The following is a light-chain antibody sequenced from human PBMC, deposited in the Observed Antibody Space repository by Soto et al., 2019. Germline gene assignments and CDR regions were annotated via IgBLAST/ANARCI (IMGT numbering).Light chain of an antibody. J-gene: IGLJ1*01. Sequence: QSVLTQPPSVSGAPGQRVTISCTGSSSNIGADYDVHWYQQIPGTAPKFLIYGNNNRPSGVPDRFSGSKSGTSASLAITGLQAEDEADYYCQSYDSSLSGSVLGTGTKVTVL. CDR1: SSNIGADYD. CDR3: QSYDSSLSGSV. CDR2: GNN. V-gene: IGLV1-40*01.